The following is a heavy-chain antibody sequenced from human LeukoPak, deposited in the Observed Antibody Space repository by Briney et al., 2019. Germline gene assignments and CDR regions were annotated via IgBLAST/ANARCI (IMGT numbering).Heavy chain of an antibody. CDR2: ISGSGGST. V-gene: IGHV3-23*01. CDR1: GFTFSSYA. Sequence: GGSLRLSCVASGFTFSSYAMSWVRQAPGKGLEWVSAISGSGGSTYYADSVKGRFTISRDNSKNTLYLQMSSLRAEDTAVYYCAKGDSSGYYMGIDYWGQGTLVTVSS. D-gene: IGHD3-22*01. CDR3: AKGDSSGYYMGIDY. J-gene: IGHJ4*02.